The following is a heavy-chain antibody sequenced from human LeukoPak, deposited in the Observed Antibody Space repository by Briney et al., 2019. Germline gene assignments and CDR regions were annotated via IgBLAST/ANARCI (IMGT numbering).Heavy chain of an antibody. Sequence: PSETLSLTCTVSGGSISSSSYYWGWIRQPPGKGLEWIGSIYYSGSTYYNPSLKSRVTISVDTSKNQFSLKLSSVTAADTAVYYCARGEDDSSGYYYVRNHDAFDIWGQGTMVTVSS. CDR1: GGSISSSSYY. D-gene: IGHD3-22*01. V-gene: IGHV4-39*07. CDR3: ARGEDDSSGYYYVRNHDAFDI. CDR2: IYYSGST. J-gene: IGHJ3*02.